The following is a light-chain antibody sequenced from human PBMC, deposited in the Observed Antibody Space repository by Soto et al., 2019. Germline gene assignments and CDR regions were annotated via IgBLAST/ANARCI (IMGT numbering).Light chain of an antibody. J-gene: IGKJ5*01. CDR1: QSVSSY. Sequence: EIVLTQSPATLSLSPGERATLSCRASQSVSSYLAWYQQKPGQAPRLLIYDASNRATGIPARFSGSGSGTDFTLTISSLEPEDFAVYYCQQRSXWHITFGQGTRLEIK. CDR2: DAS. V-gene: IGKV3-11*01. CDR3: QQRSXWHIT.